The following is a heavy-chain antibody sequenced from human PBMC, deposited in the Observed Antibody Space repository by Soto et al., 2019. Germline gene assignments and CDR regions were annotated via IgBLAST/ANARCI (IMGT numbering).Heavy chain of an antibody. J-gene: IGHJ4*02. CDR1: GFTFSSYA. CDR2: ISGSGGST. CDR3: AKDELTYYYDSSGYYYPFDY. Sequence: PGGSLRLSCAASGFTFSSYAMSWVRQAPGKGLEWVSAISGSGGSTYYADSVKGRLTISRDNSKNTLYLQMNSLRAEDTAVYYCAKDELTYYYDSSGYYYPFDYWGQGTLVTVSS. V-gene: IGHV3-23*01. D-gene: IGHD3-22*01.